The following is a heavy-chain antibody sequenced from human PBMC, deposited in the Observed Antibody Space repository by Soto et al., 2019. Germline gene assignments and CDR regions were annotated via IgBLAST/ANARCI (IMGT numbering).Heavy chain of an antibody. CDR2: IYYSGST. D-gene: IGHD3-3*01. CDR3: ARLDFWSGDFDY. J-gene: IGHJ4*02. CDR1: GGSISSSSYY. V-gene: IGHV4-39*01. Sequence: SETLSLTCTVSGGSISSSSYYWGWIRQPPGKGLEWIGSIYYSGSTYYNPSLKSRVTISVDTSKNQFSLKLSSVTAADTAVYYCARLDFWSGDFDYWGQGTLVTVSS.